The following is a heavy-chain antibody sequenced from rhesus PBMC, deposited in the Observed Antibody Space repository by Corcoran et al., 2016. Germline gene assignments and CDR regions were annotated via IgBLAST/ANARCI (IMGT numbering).Heavy chain of an antibody. D-gene: IGHD6-31*01. J-gene: IGHJ4*01. CDR2: ISGRSGST. V-gene: IGHV4S19*01. CDR1: GGSISSSNW. Sequence: QVQLQESGPGLVKPSETLSLTCAVSGGSISSSNWWSWSRQTPGKGLEGIGYISGRSGSTSPHPALKSAVTISKGTHKTQFSLKLSSVTAADTAVYDCARDSFSIAAADNYFDYWGQGVLVTVSS. CDR3: ARDSFSIAAADNYFDY.